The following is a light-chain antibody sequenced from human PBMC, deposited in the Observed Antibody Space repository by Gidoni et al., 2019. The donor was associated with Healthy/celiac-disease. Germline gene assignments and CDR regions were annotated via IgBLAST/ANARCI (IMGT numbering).Light chain of an antibody. CDR1: RSNIGSNT. Sequence: QSVLTPPPSASGTPGQRVTISCSGSRSNIGSNTVNWYQQLPGTAPNLLIYSNNQRPSGVPDRFSGSKSGTSASLAISGLQSEDEADYYCAAWDDSLNGHWVFGGGTKLTVL. V-gene: IGLV1-44*01. CDR2: SNN. J-gene: IGLJ3*02. CDR3: AAWDDSLNGHWV.